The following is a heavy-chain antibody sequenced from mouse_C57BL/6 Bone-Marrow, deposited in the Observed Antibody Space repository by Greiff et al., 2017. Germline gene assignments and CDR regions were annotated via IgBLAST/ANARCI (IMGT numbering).Heavy chain of an antibody. Sequence: EVQLQQSGAELVRPGASVKLSCTASGFNIKDDYMHWVKQRPEQGLEWIGWIDPENGDTEYASKFQGKATITADTSSNTAYLQRSSLTSEDTAVYDCTRWLLLDYWGQGTTLTVSS. V-gene: IGHV14-4*01. CDR3: TRWLLLDY. CDR1: GFNIKDDY. J-gene: IGHJ2*01. CDR2: IDPENGDT. D-gene: IGHD2-3*01.